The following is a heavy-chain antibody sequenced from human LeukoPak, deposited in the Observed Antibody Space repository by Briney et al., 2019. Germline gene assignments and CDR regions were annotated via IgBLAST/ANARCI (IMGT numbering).Heavy chain of an antibody. J-gene: IGHJ4*02. V-gene: IGHV1-69*13. CDR2: IIPIFGTA. D-gene: IGHD2-2*01. Sequence: SVKVSCKASGGTFSSYAISWVRQAPGQGLEWMGGIIPIFGTANYAQKFQGRVTITADESTSTAYMELSSLGSEDTAVYYCARGAYGCSSTSCYAFDYWGQGTLVTVSS. CDR1: GGTFSSYA. CDR3: ARGAYGCSSTSCYAFDY.